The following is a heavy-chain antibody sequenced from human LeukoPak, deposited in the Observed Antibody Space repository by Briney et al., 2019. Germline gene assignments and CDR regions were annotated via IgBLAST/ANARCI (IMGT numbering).Heavy chain of an antibody. V-gene: IGHV4-59*01. D-gene: IGHD1-14*01. CDR2: IYYSGST. CDR3: ARGGYKSAFDI. J-gene: IGHJ3*02. CDR1: GGSISSYY. Sequence: PSETLSLTCTVSGGSISSYYWSWIRQPPGKGLEWIGYIYYSGSTNYNPSLKSRVTISVDTSKNQFSLKLSSVTAEDTAVYYCARGGYKSAFDIWGQGTMVTVSS.